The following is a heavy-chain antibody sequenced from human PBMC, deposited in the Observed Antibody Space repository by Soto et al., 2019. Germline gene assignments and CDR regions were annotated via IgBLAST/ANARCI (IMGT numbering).Heavy chain of an antibody. CDR2: IYYSGST. CDR3: ARDRRGSMSHWFDP. V-gene: IGHV4-59*01. Sequence: PSETLSVTCTVSGGSISSYYWSWIRQPPWKGLEWIGYIYYSGSTNYNPSLKSRVTISVDTSKNQFSLKLSSVTAADTAVYYCARDRRGSMSHWFDPWGQGTLVTVSS. D-gene: IGHD1-26*01. CDR1: GGSISSYY. J-gene: IGHJ5*02.